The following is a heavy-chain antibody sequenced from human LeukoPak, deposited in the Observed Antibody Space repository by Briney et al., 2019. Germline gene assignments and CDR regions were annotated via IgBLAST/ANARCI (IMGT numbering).Heavy chain of an antibody. CDR1: GGTFSSYA. Sequence: SVKVSCKASGGTFSSYAISWVRQAPGQGLEWMGGIIPIFGTANYAQKFQGRVTITADESTSTAYMELSSLRSEDTAVYYCARAPVGATSGNWFDLWGQGTLVTVSS. CDR2: IIPIFGTA. J-gene: IGHJ5*02. D-gene: IGHD1-26*01. CDR3: ARAPVGATSGNWFDL. V-gene: IGHV1-69*13.